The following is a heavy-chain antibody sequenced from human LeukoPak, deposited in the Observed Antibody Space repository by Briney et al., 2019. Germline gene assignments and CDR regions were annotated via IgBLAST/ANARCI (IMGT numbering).Heavy chain of an antibody. CDR3: ARRWELYYFDY. V-gene: IGHV5-51*01. Sequence: GESLKSSCRVSGYSFTTYWTGWVRQMPGKGLEWMGIIYPGDSDTRYSPSFQGQVTISADKSISTAYLQWSSLKASDTAMYYCARRWELYYFDYWGQGTLVTVSS. CDR2: IYPGDSDT. D-gene: IGHD1-26*01. CDR1: GYSFTTYW. J-gene: IGHJ4*02.